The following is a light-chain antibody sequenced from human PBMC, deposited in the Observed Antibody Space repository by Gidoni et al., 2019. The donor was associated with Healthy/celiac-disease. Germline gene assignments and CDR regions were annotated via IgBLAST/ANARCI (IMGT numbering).Light chain of an antibody. V-gene: IGKV3-11*01. CDR3: QQRSNWPLT. J-gene: IGKJ4*01. Sequence: EIVLTQSPATLSLSPGDRATLSCRASQSVSSYLACYQQKPGQAPRLLIYDASNSATGIPARFSGSGSGTDFTLTISSLEPEDFAVYYCQQRSNWPLTFGGGTKVEIK. CDR2: DAS. CDR1: QSVSSY.